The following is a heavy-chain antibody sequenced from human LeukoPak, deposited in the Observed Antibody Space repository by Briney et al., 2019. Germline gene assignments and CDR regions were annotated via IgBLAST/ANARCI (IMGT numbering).Heavy chain of an antibody. V-gene: IGHV3-30*02. J-gene: IGHJ5*02. CDR3: AKEYSGSFHCWFDP. CDR2: IRYDGSNK. Sequence: PGGSLRLSCAASGFTFSSYGMHWVRQAPGKGLEWVAFIRYDGSNKYYADSVKGRFTISRDNSKNTLYLQMNSLRAEDTAVYYCAKEYSGSFHCWFDPWGQGTLVTVSS. D-gene: IGHD1-26*01. CDR1: GFTFSSYG.